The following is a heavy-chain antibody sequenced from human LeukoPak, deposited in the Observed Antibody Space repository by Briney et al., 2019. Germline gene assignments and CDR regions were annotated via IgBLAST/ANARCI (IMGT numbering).Heavy chain of an antibody. CDR1: GFTFSDYY. CDR3: ARGGSSGYDWGTFDY. J-gene: IGHJ4*02. CDR2: ISSSSSYT. Sequence: PGGSLRLSCAASGFTFSDYYTSWIRQAPGKGLEWVSYISSSSSYTNYAGSVKGRFTISRDNAKNSLYLQMNSLRAEDTAVYYCARGGSSGYDWGTFDYWGQGTLVTVPS. D-gene: IGHD5-12*01. V-gene: IGHV3-11*06.